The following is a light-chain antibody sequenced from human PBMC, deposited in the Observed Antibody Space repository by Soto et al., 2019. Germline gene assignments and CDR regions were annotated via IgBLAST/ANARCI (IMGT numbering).Light chain of an antibody. CDR3: QHYNHWLWT. CDR2: GAS. Sequence: EIVMTQSPATLSVSPGERATLSCSASQSIRSTLAWYQQKPGQAPRLLIYGASTRATGIPARFSGSGSGTEFTLTIRSMQSEDFAVYYCQHYNHWLWTFGQGTKVDIK. CDR1: QSIRST. J-gene: IGKJ1*01. V-gene: IGKV3-15*01.